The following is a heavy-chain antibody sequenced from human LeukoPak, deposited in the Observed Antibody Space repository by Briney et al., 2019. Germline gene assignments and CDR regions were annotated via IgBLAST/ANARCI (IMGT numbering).Heavy chain of an antibody. CDR1: GFTFSSYA. D-gene: IGHD4-23*01. V-gene: IGHV3-23*01. CDR3: AKAPTTVVPYYFDY. J-gene: IGHJ4*02. CDR2: ISGSGST. Sequence: GGSLRLSCAASGFTFSSYAMSWVRQAPGKGLEWVSAISGSGSTYYADSVKGRFTISRDNSKNTLYQQMNSLRAEDTAVYYCAKAPTTVVPYYFDYWGQGTLVTVSS.